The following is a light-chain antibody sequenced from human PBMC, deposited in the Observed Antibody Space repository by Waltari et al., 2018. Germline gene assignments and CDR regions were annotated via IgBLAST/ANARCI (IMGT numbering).Light chain of an antibody. CDR2: KSF. J-gene: IGKJ2*01. V-gene: IGKV1-5*03. CDR1: QSISNW. Sequence: DIQMTQPPSTLSASVGDRVTITCRASQSISNWLAWYQQKPGKAPKVLIYKSFTLQSGVPSRFSGSGSETEFILTISSLQPDDFATYYCQQYNIWPYTFGQGTTLEI. CDR3: QQYNIWPYT.